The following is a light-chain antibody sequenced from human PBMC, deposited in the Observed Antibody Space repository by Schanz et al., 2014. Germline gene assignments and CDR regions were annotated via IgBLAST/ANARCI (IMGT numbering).Light chain of an antibody. Sequence: QSVLTQPASVSGSPGQSITISCTGTSSDVGNNKFVSWYQQHPGKAPKLMIYEGSKRPSGVSNRFSGSKSGNTASLTISGLQAEDEADYYCSSYTSSNFWVFGGGTKLTVL. CDR3: SSYTSSNFWV. CDR2: EGS. CDR1: SSDVGNNKF. V-gene: IGLV2-14*02. J-gene: IGLJ3*02.